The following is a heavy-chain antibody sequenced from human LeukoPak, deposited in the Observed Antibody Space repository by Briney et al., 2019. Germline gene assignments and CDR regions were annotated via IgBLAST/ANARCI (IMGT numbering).Heavy chain of an antibody. J-gene: IGHJ4*02. D-gene: IGHD2-21*02. V-gene: IGHV3-23*01. CDR1: GFSSSNFA. CDR3: AKGMGAYCGDDCSGRILDH. Sequence: GGSLRLSCAASGFSSSNFAMTWVRQSPGKGLEWVSTITNGGGDTKHADSVKGRFTISRDNSKNTLYLQMNSLRAEDTAVYYCAKGMGAYCGDDCSGRILDHWGQGTLVTVSS. CDR2: ITNGGGDT.